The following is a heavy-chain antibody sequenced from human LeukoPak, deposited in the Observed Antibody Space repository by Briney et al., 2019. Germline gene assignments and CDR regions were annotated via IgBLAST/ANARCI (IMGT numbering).Heavy chain of an antibody. CDR3: ARDRGFGELGDYYGMDV. Sequence: GGSLRLSCAASGFSVSSNYMSWVRQAPGKGLEWVSIIYSGGSTYYADSVKGRFTISRDNSKNTVYLQMNSLRPEDTAVYYCARDRGFGELGDYYGMDVWGQGTTVTVSS. CDR1: GFSVSSNY. J-gene: IGHJ6*02. D-gene: IGHD3-10*01. CDR2: IYSGGST. V-gene: IGHV3-53*01.